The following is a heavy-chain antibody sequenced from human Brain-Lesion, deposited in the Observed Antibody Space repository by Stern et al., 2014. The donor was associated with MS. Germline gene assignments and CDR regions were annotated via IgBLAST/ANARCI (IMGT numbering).Heavy chain of an antibody. V-gene: IGHV4-31*03. CDR2: IYNSGAT. CDR1: GDSVNSGGHY. CDR3: ASRWSGTYYGQNWFDP. Sequence: QVQLQESGPGLVKPSQTLSLTCTVSGDSVNSGGHYWSWIRQRPGKGVEWIGYIYNSGATFYSPSLKGRVTISLDTSKNQFSLTLSSVTAADTAIYYCASRWSGTYYGQNWFDPWGQGMLVTVSS. J-gene: IGHJ5*02. D-gene: IGHD1-26*01.